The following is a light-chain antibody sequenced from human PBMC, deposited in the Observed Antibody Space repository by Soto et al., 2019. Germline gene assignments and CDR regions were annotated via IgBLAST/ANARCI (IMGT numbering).Light chain of an antibody. CDR1: SAYSNYK. CDR2: VGTGGIVG. J-gene: IGLJ2*01. V-gene: IGLV9-49*01. Sequence: QPVLTQPPSASASLGASVTLTCTLSSAYSNYKVDWYQQRPGKGPRFVMRVGTGGIVGSKGDGIPDRFSVLGSGLNRYLTIKNIQEEDESDYHCGADHGSGNNFVQRVFGGGTPLTVL. CDR3: GADHGSGNNFVQRV.